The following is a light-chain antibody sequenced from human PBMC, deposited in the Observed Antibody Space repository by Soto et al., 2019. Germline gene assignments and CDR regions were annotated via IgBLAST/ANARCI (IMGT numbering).Light chain of an antibody. Sequence: EIVLTQSPGTLSLSPGERATLSCWASQTISSSLAWYQQKPGQAPRLLIYGASTRAAGVPVRFSGSGSGTDFTLTISSLEPEDFAVYYCQQRSNWPRTFGQGTRWIT. CDR3: QQRSNWPRT. J-gene: IGKJ1*01. CDR1: QTISSS. CDR2: GAS. V-gene: IGKV3-11*01.